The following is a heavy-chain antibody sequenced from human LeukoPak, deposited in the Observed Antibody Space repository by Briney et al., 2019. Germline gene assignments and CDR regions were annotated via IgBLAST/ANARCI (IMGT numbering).Heavy chain of an antibody. CDR3: ARDKDYYGSGSRNAFDI. J-gene: IGHJ3*02. CDR1: GFTFSSYS. V-gene: IGHV3-21*01. D-gene: IGHD3-10*01. Sequence: PGGSLRLSCAASGFTFSSYSMNWVRQAPGKGLEWVSSISSSSSYIYHADSVKGRFTISRDNAKNSLYLQMNSLRAEDTAVYYCARDKDYYGSGSRNAFDIWGQGTMVTVSS. CDR2: ISSSSSYI.